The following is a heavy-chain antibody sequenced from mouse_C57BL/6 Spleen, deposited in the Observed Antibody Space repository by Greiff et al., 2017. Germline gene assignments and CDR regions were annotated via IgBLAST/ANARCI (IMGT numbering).Heavy chain of an antibody. CDR3: ARQVGDYYGSSPWFAY. CDR2: ISSGGSYT. CDR1: GFTFSSYG. D-gene: IGHD1-1*01. Sequence: EVQLMESGGDLVKPGGSLKLSCAASGFTFSSYGMSWVRQTPDKRLEWVATISSGGSYTYYPDSVKGRFTISRDNAKNTLYLQMSSLKSEDTAMYYCARQVGDYYGSSPWFAYWGQGTLVTVSA. V-gene: IGHV5-6*01. J-gene: IGHJ3*01.